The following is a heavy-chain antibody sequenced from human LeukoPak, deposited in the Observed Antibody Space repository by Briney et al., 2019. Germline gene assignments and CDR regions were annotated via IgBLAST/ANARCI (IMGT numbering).Heavy chain of an antibody. CDR3: AKDAHSGSYFDY. D-gene: IGHD1-26*01. CDR2: IYSRGGT. V-gene: IGHV3-53*01. CDR1: GFSVSNNY. Sequence: PGGSLRLSCAVSGFSVSNNYMNWVRQAPGKGLEWVSLIYSRGGTTYADSVKGRLTISRDNSKNTLYLQMNSLRVEDTAVYYCAKDAHSGSYFDYWGQGILVTVSS. J-gene: IGHJ4*01.